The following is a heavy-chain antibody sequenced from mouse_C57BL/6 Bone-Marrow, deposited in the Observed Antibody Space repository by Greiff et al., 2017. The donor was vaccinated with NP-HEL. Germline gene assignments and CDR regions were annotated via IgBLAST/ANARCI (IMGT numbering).Heavy chain of an antibody. CDR2: IHPNSGST. V-gene: IGHV1-64*01. J-gene: IGHJ2*01. Sequence: VQLQQPGAELVKPGASVKFSCKASGYTFPSYWMHWVKQRPGHGLEWIGMIHPNSGSTNYNEKFKSKATLTVDKSSSTAYMQLSSLTAEDSAVYYGARGGYYGSSYFDYWGQGTTLTVAS. D-gene: IGHD1-1*01. CDR3: ARGGYYGSSYFDY. CDR1: GYTFPSYW.